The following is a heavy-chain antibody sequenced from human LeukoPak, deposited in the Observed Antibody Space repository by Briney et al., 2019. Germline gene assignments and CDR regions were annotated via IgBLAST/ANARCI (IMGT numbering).Heavy chain of an antibody. D-gene: IGHD2-2*01. J-gene: IGHJ6*03. Sequence: GGSLRLSCAASGFTFSRDWMHWVRHAPGKGLVWVSRISDDGSITTYADSVQGRFTISRDNVKNFLYLQMNSLRVEDTALYFCGRVYCSTTSCYDYYDYYMDVWGKGTTVTVSS. CDR3: GRVYCSTTSCYDYYDYYMDV. CDR2: ISDDGSIT. V-gene: IGHV3-74*03. CDR1: GFTFSRDW.